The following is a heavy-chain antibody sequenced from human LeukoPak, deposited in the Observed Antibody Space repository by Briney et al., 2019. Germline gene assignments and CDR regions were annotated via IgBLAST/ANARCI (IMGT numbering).Heavy chain of an antibody. CDR1: GGTFSSYA. Sequence: GSSVKVSCKASGGTFSSYAISWVRQAPGQGLEWMGGIIPIFDTANYAQKFQGRVTTTADESTSTAYMELSSLRSEDTAVYYCARVIGYCSGGSCSGYWFDPWGQGTLVTVSS. CDR2: IIPIFDTA. J-gene: IGHJ5*02. D-gene: IGHD2-15*01. CDR3: ARVIGYCSGGSCSGYWFDP. V-gene: IGHV1-69*01.